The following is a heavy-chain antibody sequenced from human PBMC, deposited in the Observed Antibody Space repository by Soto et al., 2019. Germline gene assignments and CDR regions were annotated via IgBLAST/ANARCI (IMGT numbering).Heavy chain of an antibody. J-gene: IGHJ5*02. Sequence: SETLSLTCAVYGGSFSGYYCCWISQPPGKGLEWIGEINHSGSTNYNPSLKSRVTISVDTSKNQFSLKLSSVTAADTAVYYCARGGGDSNWFDPWGQGTLVTVSS. CDR1: GGSFSGYY. V-gene: IGHV4-34*01. D-gene: IGHD2-21*02. CDR3: ARGGGDSNWFDP. CDR2: INHSGST.